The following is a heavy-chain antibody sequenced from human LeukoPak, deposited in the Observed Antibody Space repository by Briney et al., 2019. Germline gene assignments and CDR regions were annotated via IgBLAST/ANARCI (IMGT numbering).Heavy chain of an antibody. J-gene: IGHJ5*02. CDR1: GFTFNTYA. Sequence: GGSLRLSCAASGFTFNTYAMSWVRQAPGMGLGWVSAIKSDGKTHYADSVKGRFTISRDNSKNTLSLQMNSLRAEDTALYYCAKCRVETYSSGWCNWLDPWGQGTQVTVSS. CDR2: IKSDGKT. V-gene: IGHV3-23*01. D-gene: IGHD6-19*01. CDR3: AKCRVETYSSGWCNWLDP.